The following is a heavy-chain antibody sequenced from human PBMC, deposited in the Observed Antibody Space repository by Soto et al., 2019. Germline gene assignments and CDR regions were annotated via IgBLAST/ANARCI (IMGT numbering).Heavy chain of an antibody. CDR3: ARDRSTTYGDYGFDY. V-gene: IGHV4-30-4*01. Sequence: SETLSLTCTVSGGSISSGDYYWSWIRQAPGKGLEWIGYIYYSGSTYYNPSLKSRVTISVDTSKNQFSLKLSSVTAADTAVYYCARDRSTTYGDYGFDYWGQGTLVTVSS. J-gene: IGHJ4*02. D-gene: IGHD4-17*01. CDR2: IYYSGST. CDR1: GGSISSGDYY.